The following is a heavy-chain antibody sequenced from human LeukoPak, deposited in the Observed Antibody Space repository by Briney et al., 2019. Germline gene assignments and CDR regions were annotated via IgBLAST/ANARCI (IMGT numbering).Heavy chain of an antibody. V-gene: IGHV3-11*01. CDR3: ARTGKYYDSSGYYDY. Sequence: GGSLRLSCAASGFTFSDYYMSWIRQAPGKGLERVSYISSGGSTIYYADSVKGRFTISRDNAKNTLYLQMNSLRAEDTAVYYCARTGKYYDSSGYYDYWGQGTLVTVSS. D-gene: IGHD3-22*01. J-gene: IGHJ4*02. CDR1: GFTFSDYY. CDR2: ISSGGSTI.